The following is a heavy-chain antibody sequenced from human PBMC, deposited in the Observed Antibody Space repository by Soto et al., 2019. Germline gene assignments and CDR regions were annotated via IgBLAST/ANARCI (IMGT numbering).Heavy chain of an antibody. CDR2: IYYSGST. CDR3: ARGRIQLWLPPPDY. D-gene: IGHD5-18*01. Sequence: SETLSLTCTVSGGSISSSSYYWGWIRQPPGKGLEWIGSIYYSGSTYYNPSLKSRVTISVDTSKNQFSLKLSSVTAADTAVYYCARGRIQLWLPPPDYWGQGTLVTVSS. V-gene: IGHV4-39*07. CDR1: GGSISSSSYY. J-gene: IGHJ4*02.